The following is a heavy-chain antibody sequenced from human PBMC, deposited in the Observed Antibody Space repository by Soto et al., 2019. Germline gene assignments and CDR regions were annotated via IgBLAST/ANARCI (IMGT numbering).Heavy chain of an antibody. CDR2: IYYSGST. CDR1: GGSISSSSYY. Sequence: QLQLQESGPGLVKPSETLSLTCTVSGGSISSSSYYWGWIRQPPGKGLEWIGSIYYSGSTYYNPSLKSRVTIAVDPSKNQSSLKPSSVTAADTAVYYCARPDYDLWSGYVDPWGQGTLVTVSS. J-gene: IGHJ5*02. V-gene: IGHV4-39*01. D-gene: IGHD3-3*01. CDR3: ARPDYDLWSGYVDP.